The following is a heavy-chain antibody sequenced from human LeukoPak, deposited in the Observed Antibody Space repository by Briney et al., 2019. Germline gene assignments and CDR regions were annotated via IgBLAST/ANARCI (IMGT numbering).Heavy chain of an antibody. V-gene: IGHV4-34*01. D-gene: IGHD5-12*01. CDR2: INHSGST. J-gene: IGHJ6*04. CDR3: ARAGYSGSDFSV. CDR1: GGSFSGYY. Sequence: SETLSLTCAVYGGSFSGYYWSWIRQPPGKGLEWIGEINHSGSTNYNPSLKSRVTISVDTSKNQFSLKLSSVTAADTAVYYCARAGYSGSDFSVWGKGTTVTVSS.